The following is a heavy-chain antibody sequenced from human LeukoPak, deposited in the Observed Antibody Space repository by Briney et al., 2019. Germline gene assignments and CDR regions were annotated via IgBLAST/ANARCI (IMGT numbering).Heavy chain of an antibody. V-gene: IGHV4-34*01. D-gene: IGHD4-23*01. J-gene: IGHJ4*02. CDR1: GVSFSGYY. CDR2: INHSGST. CDR3: ARLGTAWGLRNSRFDY. Sequence: SETLSLTCAVYGVSFSGYYWSWIRQPPGKGLEWIGEINHSGSTNYNPSLKSRVTISVDTSKNQFSLKLSSVTAADTAVYYCARLGTAWGLRNSRFDYWGQGTLVTVSS.